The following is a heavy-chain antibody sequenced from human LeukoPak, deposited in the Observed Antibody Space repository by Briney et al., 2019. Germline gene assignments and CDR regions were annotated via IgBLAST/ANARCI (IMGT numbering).Heavy chain of an antibody. J-gene: IGHJ4*02. D-gene: IGHD6-6*01. CDR3: ARSYSSSATYFDF. V-gene: IGHV6-1*01. Sequence: SQTLSLTCAISGDIVSSNSAVWNWIRQSPSRGLEWLGRTCYRSKWFNDYAVSVKSRITINPDTSKNQFSLQLNSVTPEDTAVYYCARSYSSSATYFDFWGQGTLVTVSS. CDR1: GDIVSSNSAV. CDR2: TCYRSKWFN.